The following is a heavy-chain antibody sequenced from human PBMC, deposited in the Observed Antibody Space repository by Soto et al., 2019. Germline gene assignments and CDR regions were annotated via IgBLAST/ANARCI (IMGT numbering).Heavy chain of an antibody. CDR3: AKVGPDFWVGGFDY. Sequence: EVQLVESGGGLVQPGRSLKLSCAASGFTFDDYAMHWVRQAPGKGLEWVSGISWNSGSIGYADSVKGRFTISRDNAKNSLYLHMNSLRAEDTALYYCAKVGPDFWVGGFDYWGQGTLVTVSS. CDR1: GFTFDDYA. V-gene: IGHV3-9*01. CDR2: ISWNSGSI. J-gene: IGHJ4*02. D-gene: IGHD3-3*01.